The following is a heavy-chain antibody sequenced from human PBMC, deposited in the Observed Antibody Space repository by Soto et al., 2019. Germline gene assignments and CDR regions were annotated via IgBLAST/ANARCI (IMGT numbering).Heavy chain of an antibody. CDR1: GGTFSSYA. CDR3: ASGSADYGDGVSDY. Sequence: QVQLVQSGAEVKKPGSSVKVSCTASGGTFSSYAISWVRQAPGQGLEWMGGIITIFGTANYAQKFQGRVTITADESTSTAYMELSSLRCEDTAVYFCASGSADYGDGVSDYWGQGTLVTGFS. J-gene: IGHJ4*02. D-gene: IGHD4-17*01. V-gene: IGHV1-69*01. CDR2: IITIFGTA.